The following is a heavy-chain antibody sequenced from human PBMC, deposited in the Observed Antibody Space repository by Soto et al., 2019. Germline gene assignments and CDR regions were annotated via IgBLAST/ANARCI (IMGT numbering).Heavy chain of an antibody. D-gene: IGHD3-22*01. J-gene: IGHJ5*02. V-gene: IGHV4-39*01. CDR3: ATRGDKDYYDSSGYFRFDP. CDR1: GGSISSSSYY. CDR2: IYYSGST. Sequence: SETLSLTCTVSGGSISSSSYYWGWIRQPPGKGLEWIGSIYYSGSTYYNPSLKSRVTISVDTSKNQFSLKLSSVTAADTAVYYCATRGDKDYYDSSGYFRFDPWGQGTLVTVS.